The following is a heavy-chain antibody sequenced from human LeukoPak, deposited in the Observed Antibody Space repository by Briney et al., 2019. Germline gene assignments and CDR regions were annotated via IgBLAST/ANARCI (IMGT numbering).Heavy chain of an antibody. CDR1: GFTFSSYT. J-gene: IGHJ4*01. D-gene: IGHD2-21*02. CDR3: ARDRGAYCGGDCYLGFDY. V-gene: IGHV3-21*01. Sequence: GGPLRLSCAASGFTFSSYTMNWVRQAPGKGREWVSSIAGSSGYISYADSVKGRFTISRDNAKKSLYLQMTSLTAEDTAVYYCARDRGAYCGGDCYLGFDYWGRGTLVTVSS. CDR2: IAGSSGYI.